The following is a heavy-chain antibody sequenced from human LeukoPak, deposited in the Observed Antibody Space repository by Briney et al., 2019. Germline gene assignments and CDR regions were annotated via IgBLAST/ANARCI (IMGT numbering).Heavy chain of an antibody. CDR2: ITSSSASM. J-gene: IGHJ4*02. D-gene: IGHD3-16*01. V-gene: IGHV3-21*01. CDR1: GFTFTTYS. CDR3: AKTMGGSSLTELYDYVWGSSPDY. Sequence: PGGSLRLSCAASGFTFTTYSMNWVRQAPGEGLEWVSSITSSSASMYYADSVKGRFTISRDNAKNSLYLQMNSLRAEDTAVYYCAKTMGGSSLTELYDYVWGSSPDYWGQGTLVTVSS.